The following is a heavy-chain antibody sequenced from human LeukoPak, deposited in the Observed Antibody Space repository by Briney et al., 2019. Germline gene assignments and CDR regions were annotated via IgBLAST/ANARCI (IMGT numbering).Heavy chain of an antibody. CDR2: INHSGST. CDR3: ARGHLTGRGYFDY. J-gene: IGHJ4*02. CDR1: GGSFSGYY. D-gene: IGHD1-20*01. V-gene: IGHV4-34*01. Sequence: SETLSLTCAVYGGSFSGYYWSWIRQPPGKGLEWIGEINHSGSTNYNPSLKSRVTISVGTSKKQFSLKLNSVTAADTAVYYCARGHLTGRGYFDYWGQGTLVTVSS.